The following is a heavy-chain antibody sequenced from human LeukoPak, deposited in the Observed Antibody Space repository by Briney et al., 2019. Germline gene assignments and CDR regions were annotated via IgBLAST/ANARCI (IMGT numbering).Heavy chain of an antibody. D-gene: IGHD6-13*01. V-gene: IGHV4-34*01. CDR1: GGSFSGYY. J-gene: IGHJ3*02. Sequence: PSETLSLTCAVYGGSFSGYYWSWIRQPPGKGLEWIGEINHRGFTNYNPSLKSRVTMSVDTSKNQFSLNLSSVTAADTAVYYCAASIAVAGRLGAFDIWGQGTMVTVSS. CDR2: INHRGFT. CDR3: AASIAVAGRLGAFDI.